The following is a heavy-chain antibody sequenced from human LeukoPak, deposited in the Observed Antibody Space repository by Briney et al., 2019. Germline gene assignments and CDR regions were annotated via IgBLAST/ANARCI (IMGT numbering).Heavy chain of an antibody. J-gene: IGHJ4*02. CDR1: GFTFSSYA. Sequence: TGGSLRLSCAASGFTFSSYAMHWVRQAPGKGLEWVSGISWNSGSIGYADSVKGRFTISRDNAKNSLYLQMNSLRAEDTALCYCARRVSGYERGSYYFDYWGQGTLVTVSS. CDR3: ARRVSGYERGSYYFDY. CDR2: ISWNSGSI. D-gene: IGHD5-12*01. V-gene: IGHV3-9*01.